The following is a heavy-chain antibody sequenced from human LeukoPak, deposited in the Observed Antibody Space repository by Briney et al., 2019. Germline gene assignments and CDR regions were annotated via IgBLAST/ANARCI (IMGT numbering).Heavy chain of an antibody. J-gene: IGHJ4*02. Sequence: ASVKVSCKASGYTFTNYAIHWVRQAPGQRLEWMGWINAGNGNTEYSQNLQDRVTITRDTSATTAYMELSSLRSEDTAMYYCARGSYFYGSGSFMGSDYRGQGTLVTVSS. D-gene: IGHD3-10*01. CDR2: INAGNGNT. V-gene: IGHV1-3*01. CDR1: GYTFTNYA. CDR3: ARGSYFYGSGSFMGSDY.